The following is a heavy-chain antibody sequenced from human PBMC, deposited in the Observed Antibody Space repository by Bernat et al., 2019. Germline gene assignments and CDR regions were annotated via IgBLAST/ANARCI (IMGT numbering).Heavy chain of an antibody. CDR2: ISSSSSYI. CDR1: GFTFSSYS. D-gene: IGHD6-25*01. V-gene: IGHV3-21*01. Sequence: EVQLVESGGGLVKPGGSLRLSCAASGFTFSSYSMNWVRQAPGKGLEWVSSISSSSSYIYYADSVKGRFTISRDKAKNSLYLQMNSLRAEDTAVYYCARAPGRSGDYWGQGTLVTVSS. CDR3: ARAPGRSGDY. J-gene: IGHJ4*02.